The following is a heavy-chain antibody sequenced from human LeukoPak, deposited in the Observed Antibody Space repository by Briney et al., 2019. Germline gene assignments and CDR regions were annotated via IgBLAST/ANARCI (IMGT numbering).Heavy chain of an antibody. V-gene: IGHV1-2*06. D-gene: IGHD3-22*01. J-gene: IGHJ2*01. Sequence: GAALKDSCKASGYTFTGYYMHGVRQAAGQALEWMGRINPNSGGTNYAQKFQGRVTMTRDTSISTAYMELSRLRSDDTAVYYCARDRGRYYDSSGYNYWYFDLWGRGTLVTVSS. CDR2: INPNSGGT. CDR3: ARDRGRYYDSSGYNYWYFDL. CDR1: GYTFTGYY.